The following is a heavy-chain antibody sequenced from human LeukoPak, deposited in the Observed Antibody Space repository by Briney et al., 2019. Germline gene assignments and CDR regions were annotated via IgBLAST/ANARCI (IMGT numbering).Heavy chain of an antibody. V-gene: IGHV4-34*01. CDR2: INHSGST. Sequence: SETLSLTCAVYGGSFSGYYWSWIRQPPGKGLEWIGEINHSGSTNYNPSLKSRVTISVDTSKNQFSLKLSSATAADTAVYYCARVPSYYYDSSGYNGNWFDPWGQGTLVTVSS. D-gene: IGHD3-22*01. CDR1: GGSFSGYY. J-gene: IGHJ5*02. CDR3: ARVPSYYYDSSGYNGNWFDP.